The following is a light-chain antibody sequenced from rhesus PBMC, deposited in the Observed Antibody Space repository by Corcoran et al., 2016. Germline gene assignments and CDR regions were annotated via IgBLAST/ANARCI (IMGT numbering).Light chain of an antibody. V-gene: IGKV1-19*01. CDR2: SAS. CDR1: QDISSW. Sequence: DIQMTQSPSSLSASVGDKVTITCHASQDISSWLAWYQQKPGKSPKPLFYSASSLQSGVPSRFSGSGSGTDYTLTISSLQTEDFATYYCQQYDDLPLTFGGGTKVEIK. CDR3: QQYDDLPLT. J-gene: IGKJ4*01.